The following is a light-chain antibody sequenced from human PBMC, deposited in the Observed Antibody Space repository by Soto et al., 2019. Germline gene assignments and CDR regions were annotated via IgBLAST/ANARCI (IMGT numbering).Light chain of an antibody. CDR3: CSSVGDYTFL. CDR1: SSDVGGSNH. J-gene: IGLJ1*01. Sequence: QSVLTQPRSVSGSPGQSVTISCTGTSSDVGGSNHVSWYQHHPGKAPKFMIYDISKRPSGVPDRFSGSKSGNTASLTISGLQTEDEADYYCCSSVGDYTFLFGTGTKVTVL. CDR2: DIS. V-gene: IGLV2-11*01.